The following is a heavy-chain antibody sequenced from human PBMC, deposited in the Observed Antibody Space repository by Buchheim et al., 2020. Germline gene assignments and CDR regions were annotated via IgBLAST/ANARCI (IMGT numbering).Heavy chain of an antibody. D-gene: IGHD3-16*01. CDR2: LYWNVVK. Sequence: QITLKESGPTLVKPTQTLTLTCTCSGFSLSSSGVGVGWVRQPPGKALGWLALLYWNVVKRYSPSLKSRLPITQDTPKNQVVLTMTNMDPVDTATYYCAQTLLYDYALDYWGQGTL. CDR3: AQTLLYDYALDY. CDR1: GFSLSSSGVG. J-gene: IGHJ4*02. V-gene: IGHV2-5*01.